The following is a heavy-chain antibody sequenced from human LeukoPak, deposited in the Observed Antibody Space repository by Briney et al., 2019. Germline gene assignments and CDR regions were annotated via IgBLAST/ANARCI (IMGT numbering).Heavy chain of an antibody. V-gene: IGHV4-59*10. CDR3: ASEGPPHSVEQW. Sequence: SETLSLTCAVYGGTFSGYYWSWTRQPAGKGLEWIGRIYTSGSTNYNPSLKSRVTMSVDTSKNQFSLKLSSVTAADTAVYYCASEGPPHSVEQWWGQGTLVTVSS. J-gene: IGHJ4*02. CDR2: IYTSGST. D-gene: IGHD6-19*01. CDR1: GGTFSGYY.